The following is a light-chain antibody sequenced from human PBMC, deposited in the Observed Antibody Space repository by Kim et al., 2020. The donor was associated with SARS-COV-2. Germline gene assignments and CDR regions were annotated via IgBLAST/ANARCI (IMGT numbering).Light chain of an antibody. V-gene: IGLV2-14*04. J-gene: IGLJ1*01. CDR2: DVS. Sequence: GHSITISCTGTSSDVGTYNYVSWYQQHPGKAPKLMIYDVSERPSGVSNRFSGSKSGNTASLTISGLQAEDEADYYCSSYATSRSYVFGTGTKVTVL. CDR3: SSYATSRSYV. CDR1: SSDVGTYNY.